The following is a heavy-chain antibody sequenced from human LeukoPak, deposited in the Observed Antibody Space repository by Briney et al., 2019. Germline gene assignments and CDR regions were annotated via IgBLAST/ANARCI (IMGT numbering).Heavy chain of an antibody. J-gene: IGHJ4*02. Sequence: SETLSLTCTVSGGSISSYYWSWIRQPPGKGLEWIGSIYYSGSTYYNPSLKSRVTISVDTSKNQFSLKLSSVTAADTAVYYCARQVIAVGTYFDYWGQGTLVTVSS. CDR3: ARQVIAVGTYFDY. V-gene: IGHV4-39*01. D-gene: IGHD6-19*01. CDR1: GGSISSYY. CDR2: IYYSGST.